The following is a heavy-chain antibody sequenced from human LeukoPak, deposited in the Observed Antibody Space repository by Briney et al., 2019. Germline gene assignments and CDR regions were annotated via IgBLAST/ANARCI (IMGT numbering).Heavy chain of an antibody. CDR2: IYYSGTT. D-gene: IGHD5-18*01. J-gene: IGHJ4*02. Sequence: SETLSLTCTVSGGSISSYYWNWIRQPPGKGLEWIGYIYYSGTTNYNPSLKSRVSMSVDTSKNQFSLKLSSVTAADTAVYYCARDGLWSSHFDYWGQGTLATVSS. V-gene: IGHV4-59*12. CDR3: ARDGLWSSHFDY. CDR1: GGSISSYY.